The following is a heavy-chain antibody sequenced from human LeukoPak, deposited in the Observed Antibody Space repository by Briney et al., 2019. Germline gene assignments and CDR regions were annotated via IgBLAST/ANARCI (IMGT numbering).Heavy chain of an antibody. CDR1: GFTFSSYA. CDR2: TSGSGGST. J-gene: IGHJ3*02. D-gene: IGHD2-2*01. Sequence: GGSLRLSCAASGFTFSSYAMSWVRQAPGKGLEWVSATSGSGGSTYYADSVKGRFTISRDNPKNTLYLQMNSLRAEDTAVYYCAKGASDCSSTSCYPLDAFDIWGQGTMVTVSS. V-gene: IGHV3-23*01. CDR3: AKGASDCSSTSCYPLDAFDI.